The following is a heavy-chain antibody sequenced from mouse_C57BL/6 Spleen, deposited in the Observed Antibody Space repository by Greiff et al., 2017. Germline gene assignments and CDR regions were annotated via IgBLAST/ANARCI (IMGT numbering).Heavy chain of an antibody. D-gene: IGHD3-3*01. CDR3: ARREGRGYFDV. CDR1: GYTFTSYW. J-gene: IGHJ1*03. CDR2: IDPSDSYT. V-gene: IGHV1-69*01. Sequence: VQLQQPGAELVMPGASVKLSCKASGYTFTSYWMHWVKQRPGQGLEWIGEIDPSDSYTNYNQKFKGKSTLTVDKSSSTAYMQLSSLTSEDSAVYYCARREGRGYFDVWGTGTTVTVSS.